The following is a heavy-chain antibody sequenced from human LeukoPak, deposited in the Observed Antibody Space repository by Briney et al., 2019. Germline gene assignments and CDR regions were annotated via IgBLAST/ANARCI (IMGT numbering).Heavy chain of an antibody. CDR2: ISAYNGNT. CDR3: AREGHYDFWSGYLRSDGYFDY. Sequence: ASAKVSCKASGYTFTSYGISWVRQAPGQGLEWMGWISAYNGNTNYAQKLQGRVTMTTDTSTSTAYMELRSLRSDDTAVYYCAREGHYDFWSGYLRSDGYFDYWGQGTLVTVSS. J-gene: IGHJ4*02. V-gene: IGHV1-18*01. CDR1: GYTFTSYG. D-gene: IGHD3-3*01.